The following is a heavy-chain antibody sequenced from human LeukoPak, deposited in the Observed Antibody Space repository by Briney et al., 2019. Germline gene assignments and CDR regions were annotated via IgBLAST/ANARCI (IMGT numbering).Heavy chain of an antibody. Sequence: SVKVSCKASGGTFSSYAISWVRQAPGQGLEWMGRIIPIFGIANYAQKFQGRVTITADKSTSTAYMELSSLSSEDTAVYYCRREGLRYDSSGYYYDYWGQGTLVTVSS. CDR2: IIPIFGIA. V-gene: IGHV1-69*04. J-gene: IGHJ4*02. CDR3: RREGLRYDSSGYYYDY. CDR1: GGTFSSYA. D-gene: IGHD3-22*01.